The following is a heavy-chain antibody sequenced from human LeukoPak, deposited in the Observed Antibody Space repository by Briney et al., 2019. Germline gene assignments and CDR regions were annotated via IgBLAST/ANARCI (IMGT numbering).Heavy chain of an antibody. V-gene: IGHV3-7*01. D-gene: IGHD2-21*02. CDR1: GFTFSRYS. CDR2: IDPDGRDT. Sequence: PGGSLRLSCAASGFTFSRYSMDWVRQAPGKGLEWVAHIDPDGRDTYYVDSVKGRFTISRDNAQNSMYLQMNSLRVEDTAVYYCTSWGDTTAEYFQRWGQGTLVTVSS. J-gene: IGHJ1*01. CDR3: TSWGDTTAEYFQR.